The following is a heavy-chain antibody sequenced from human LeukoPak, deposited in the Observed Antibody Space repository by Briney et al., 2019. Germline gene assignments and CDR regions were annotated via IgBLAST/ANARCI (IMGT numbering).Heavy chain of an antibody. V-gene: IGHV3-48*01. Sequence: PGGSLRLSCAASGFTFSSYSMNWVRQAPGKGLEWVSYISSGSGTIYYADSVKGRFTISRDNAKNSLYLQMYSLRVEDTAVYYCVREGYCNCLLGEYSYYMDVWGKGPRSPSP. CDR3: VREGYCNCLLGEYSYYMDV. CDR2: ISSGSGTI. CDR1: GFTFSSYS. J-gene: IGHJ6*03. D-gene: IGHD2-15*01.